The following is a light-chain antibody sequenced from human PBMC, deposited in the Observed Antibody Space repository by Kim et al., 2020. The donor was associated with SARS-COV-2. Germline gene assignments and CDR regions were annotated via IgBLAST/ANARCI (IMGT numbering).Light chain of an antibody. J-gene: IGKJ1*01. CDR2: AAS. V-gene: IGKV1-27*01. Sequence: GDRVTITCRASQDISNYLAWFQLKPGKAPKLLIYAASDLQPGVPSRFSGSGSGTDFTLTVTSLQPEDVATYYCQKCDSAPWTFGQGTKVDIK. CDR3: QKCDSAPWT. CDR1: QDISNY.